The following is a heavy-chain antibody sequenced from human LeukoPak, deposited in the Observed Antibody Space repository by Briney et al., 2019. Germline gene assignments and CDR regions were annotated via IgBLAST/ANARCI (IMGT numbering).Heavy chain of an antibody. Sequence: SVKVSCKASGGTFSNYAISWVRQAPGQGLEWMGGIIPIFGTANYAQKFQGRVTIIADESTRTAYMELSSLRSEDTAVYYCAHVEMATIKTLCYYCGMDVWGQGTTVTVSS. D-gene: IGHD5-24*01. CDR3: AHVEMATIKTLCYYCGMDV. CDR1: GGTFSNYA. V-gene: IGHV1-69*13. J-gene: IGHJ6*02. CDR2: IIPIFGTA.